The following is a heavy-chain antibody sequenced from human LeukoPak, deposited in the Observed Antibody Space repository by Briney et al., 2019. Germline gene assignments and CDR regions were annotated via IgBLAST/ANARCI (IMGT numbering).Heavy chain of an antibody. V-gene: IGHV4-34*01. J-gene: IGHJ4*02. CDR2: INHSGST. D-gene: IGHD6-19*01. Sequence: SETLSLTCAVYGRSFSGYYWSWIRQPPGKGLEWLGEINHSGSTNYNPSLKSRVTISVDTSKNQFSLKLSSVTAADTAVYYCARGGQGRIAVADGGFDYWGQGTLVTVSS. CDR1: GRSFSGYY. CDR3: ARGGQGRIAVADGGFDY.